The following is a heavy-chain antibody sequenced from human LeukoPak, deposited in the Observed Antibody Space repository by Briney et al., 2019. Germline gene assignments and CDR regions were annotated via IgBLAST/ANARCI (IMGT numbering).Heavy chain of an antibody. J-gene: IGHJ4*02. V-gene: IGHV3-15*01. CDR1: GFTLSEAW. D-gene: IGHD3/OR15-3a*01. CDR2: IQNRPDGGTT. Sequence: GGSLRLSCAASGFTLSEAWMNWVRQAAGKGRGWVGHIQNRPDGGTTDCAAPVKGRFNIPGDDSKKQVYLQMNVLKTGDIAVYYCTTDIWTYSARDYWGQGAMVTVSS. CDR3: TTDIWTYSARDY.